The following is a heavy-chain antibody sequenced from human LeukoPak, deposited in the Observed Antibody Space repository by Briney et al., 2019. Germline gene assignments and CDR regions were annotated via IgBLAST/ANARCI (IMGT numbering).Heavy chain of an antibody. V-gene: IGHV3-49*04. D-gene: IGHD2-8*02. Sequence: GGSLRLSCTTASGFSFGNDGLTWVRQAPGKGLEWVGLIRSKTYGGTTEYAASVKGRFTMSRDDSKSIGYLQMNSLRAEDTALYYCAKGTGINHYHWFDPWGQGTLVTVSS. CDR1: GFSFGNDG. J-gene: IGHJ5*02. CDR2: IRSKTYGGTT. CDR3: AKGTGINHYHWFDP.